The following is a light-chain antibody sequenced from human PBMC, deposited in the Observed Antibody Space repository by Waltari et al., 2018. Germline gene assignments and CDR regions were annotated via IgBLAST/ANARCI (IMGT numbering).Light chain of an antibody. J-gene: IGKJ1*01. CDR2: DAS. CDR3: QQRSNWPPWT. V-gene: IGKV3-11*01. CDR1: QSVSSY. Sequence: EIVLTQSPATLSLSPGERPPLSCRASQSVSSYLAWYQQKPGQDPRLLIYDASNRATCIPARFSGSGSWTDFTLTISSLEPEDFAVYYCQQRSNWPPWTFGQGTKVEIK.